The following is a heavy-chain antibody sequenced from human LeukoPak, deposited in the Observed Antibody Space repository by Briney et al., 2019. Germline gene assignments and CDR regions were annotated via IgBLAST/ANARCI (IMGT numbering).Heavy chain of an antibody. Sequence: GGSLRLSCAASGFTFSSCAMSWVRQAPGKGLEWVSAISGSGGSTYYADSVKGRFTISRDNSKNTLYLQMNSLRAEDTAVYYCAKATTYYYDSSAFDYWGQGTLVTVSS. CDR3: AKATTYYYDSSAFDY. CDR2: ISGSGGST. J-gene: IGHJ4*02. D-gene: IGHD3-22*01. CDR1: GFTFSSCA. V-gene: IGHV3-23*01.